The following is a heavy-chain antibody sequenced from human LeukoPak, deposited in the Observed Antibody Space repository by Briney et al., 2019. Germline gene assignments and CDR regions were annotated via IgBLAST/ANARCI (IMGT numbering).Heavy chain of an antibody. Sequence: GGSLRLSCVASGFTFRTYAMSWVRQAPGKGLEWVSTIGGSGRSTYYADSVKGRFTISRDNSKNTLYLQMNSLRAEDTAVYYCAKPISDTAMASFDYWGQGTLVTVSS. J-gene: IGHJ4*02. D-gene: IGHD5-18*01. CDR3: AKPISDTAMASFDY. CDR1: GFTFRTYA. V-gene: IGHV3-23*01. CDR2: IGGSGRST.